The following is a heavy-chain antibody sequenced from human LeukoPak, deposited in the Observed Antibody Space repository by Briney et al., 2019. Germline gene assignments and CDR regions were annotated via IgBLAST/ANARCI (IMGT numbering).Heavy chain of an antibody. CDR3: ARPSQYGSGTDYYFDS. CDR1: GFMFSGSP. J-gene: IGHJ4*02. CDR2: IRTKANNYAT. V-gene: IGHV3-73*01. Sequence: GGSLRLSCAASGFMFSGSPMHWVRQASGKGLEWVGHIRTKANNYATVYAASVKGRFTISRDDSKNTAYLQMNSLKTEDTAVYYCARPSQYGSGTDYYFDSWGQGTLVTVSS. D-gene: IGHD3-10*01.